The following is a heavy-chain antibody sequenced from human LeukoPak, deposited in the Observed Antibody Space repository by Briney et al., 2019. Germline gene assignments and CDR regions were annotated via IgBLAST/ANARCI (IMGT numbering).Heavy chain of an antibody. CDR1: GFTFSSYA. CDR3: ARGSSSNYFDY. CDR2: ISYDGSNK. D-gene: IGHD6-19*01. V-gene: IGHV3-30-3*01. Sequence: GGSLRLSCAASGFTFSSYAMHWVRQAPGKGLEWVAVISYDGSNKYYADSVKSRFTISRDNSKNTLYLQMNSLRAEDTAVYYCARGSSSNYFDYWGQGTLVTVSS. J-gene: IGHJ4*02.